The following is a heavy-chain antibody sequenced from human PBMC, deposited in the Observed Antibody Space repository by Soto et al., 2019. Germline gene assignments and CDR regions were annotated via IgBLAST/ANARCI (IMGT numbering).Heavy chain of an antibody. CDR2: INWNSGSI. Sequence: EVQLVESGGGLVQPGRSLRLSCAASGFTLDDYAMHWVRQVPGKGLEWVSGINWNSGSIGYGDSVKGRFAISRDNAKNSLHLQMNSLSAEDKAFYYCVKDESINWYSGHFRHWGQGTLVTVSS. D-gene: IGHD6-13*01. J-gene: IGHJ1*01. V-gene: IGHV3-9*01. CDR1: GFTLDDYA. CDR3: VKDESINWYSGHFRH.